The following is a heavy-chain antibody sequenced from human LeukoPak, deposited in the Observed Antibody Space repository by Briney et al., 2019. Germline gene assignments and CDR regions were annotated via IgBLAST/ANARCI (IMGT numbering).Heavy chain of an antibody. CDR2: ISWNSGSI. V-gene: IGHV3-9*01. Sequence: GGSLRLSCAASGFTFDDYAMHWVRQAPGKGLEWVSGISWNSGSIGYADSVKGRFTISRDNAKNSLYLQMNSLRAEDTALYYCAKDSGYSGYLDAFDIWGQGTMVTVSS. D-gene: IGHD5-12*01. CDR3: AKDSGYSGYLDAFDI. J-gene: IGHJ3*02. CDR1: GFTFDDYA.